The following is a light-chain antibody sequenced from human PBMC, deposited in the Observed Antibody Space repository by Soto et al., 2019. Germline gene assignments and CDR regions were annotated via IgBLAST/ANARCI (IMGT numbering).Light chain of an antibody. CDR1: QSVSSN. CDR2: GAS. V-gene: IGKV3-15*01. J-gene: IGKJ1*01. Sequence: ERGMTQWAATLSVSPGERATLSCRASQSVSSNLAWYQQKPGQAPRLLIYGASTRATGIPARFSGSGSGTEFTLTISSLQSEDFAVYYCQQYNNWWTFGQGTKVDIK. CDR3: QQYNNWWT.